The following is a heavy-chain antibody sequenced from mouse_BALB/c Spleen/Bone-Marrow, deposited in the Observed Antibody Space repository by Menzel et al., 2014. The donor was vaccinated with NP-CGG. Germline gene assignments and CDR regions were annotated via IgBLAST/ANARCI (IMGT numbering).Heavy chain of an antibody. J-gene: IGHJ2*01. CDR2: IDPSDSET. CDR3: ARYDYGLDY. CDR1: GYSFTNYW. V-gene: IGHV1S126*01. Sequence: VQRVESGPQLVRPGASVKISCKASGYSFTNYWMHWVKQRPGQGLEWIGMIDPSDSETRLNQKFKDKATLTVDKSSITAYMQLSSPTSEDSAVYYCARYDYGLDYWGQVPLSQSPQ. D-gene: IGHD2-4*01.